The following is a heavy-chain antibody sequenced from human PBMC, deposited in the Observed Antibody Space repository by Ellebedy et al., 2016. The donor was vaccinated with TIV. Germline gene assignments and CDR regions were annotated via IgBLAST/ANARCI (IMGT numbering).Heavy chain of an antibody. Sequence: PGGSLRLSCAASGFNFGGHAMKWVRQAPGKGLEWVSSIGSSAYSTHYADSMKGRFTISRDNSRNTLYLQINSVRGEDTAVYLCAKDLRYSAGWGGALDIWGHGAMVTVSS. CDR1: GFNFGGHA. CDR3: AKDLRYSAGWGGALDI. J-gene: IGHJ3*02. CDR2: IGSSAYST. D-gene: IGHD2-8*02. V-gene: IGHV3-23*01.